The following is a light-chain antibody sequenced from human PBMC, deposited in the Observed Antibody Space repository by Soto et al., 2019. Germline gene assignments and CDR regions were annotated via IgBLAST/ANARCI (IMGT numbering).Light chain of an antibody. V-gene: IGKV3-15*01. CDR2: GAS. Sequence: EIVMTQSPATLSVSPGKRATLSCRASQSVSTNLAWYQQKPGQAPRLLIYGASTRATGIPARFSGSGSGTEFTLTISSLQSEDFAVYYCQQYNNWPRTFGQATKVDIK. CDR3: QQYNNWPRT. CDR1: QSVSTN. J-gene: IGKJ1*01.